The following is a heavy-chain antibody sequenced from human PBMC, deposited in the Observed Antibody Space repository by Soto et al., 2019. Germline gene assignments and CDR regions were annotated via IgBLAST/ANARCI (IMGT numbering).Heavy chain of an antibody. Sequence: PSETLSLTCTVSGGSISSYYWSCIRQPPGKGLEWIGYISYSGSTNYNPSLKSRVTISVETSKNQFSLKLSSVTAADTAVYYCARGIYLGPSGYYLDLWGQGSLVTVSS. CDR3: ARGIYLGPSGYYLDL. CDR1: GGSISSYY. CDR2: ISYSGST. J-gene: IGHJ4*02. D-gene: IGHD3-22*01. V-gene: IGHV4-59*12.